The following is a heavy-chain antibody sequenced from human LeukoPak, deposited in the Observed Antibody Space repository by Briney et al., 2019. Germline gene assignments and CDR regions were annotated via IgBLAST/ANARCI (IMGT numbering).Heavy chain of an antibody. D-gene: IGHD3-22*01. CDR2: IRSKAYGGTT. CDR3: TMDYYDSSGYSTTFDY. J-gene: IGHJ4*02. V-gene: IGHV3-49*04. Sequence: GGSLRLSCTASGFTFGDYAMSWVRQAPGKGLEWVGFIRSKAYGGTTEYAASVKGRFTISRDDSKSIAYLQMNSLKTEDTAVYYCTMDYYDSSGYSTTFDYWGQGTLVTVSS. CDR1: GFTFGDYA.